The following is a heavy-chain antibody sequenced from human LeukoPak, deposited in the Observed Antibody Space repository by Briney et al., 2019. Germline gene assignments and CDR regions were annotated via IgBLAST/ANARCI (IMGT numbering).Heavy chain of an antibody. CDR3: ARHGPGRVVHDY. V-gene: IGHV4-39*01. CDR1: GGSISSSSYY. D-gene: IGHD3-3*01. J-gene: IGHJ4*02. Sequence: SETLSLTCTVSGGSISSSSYYWGWIRQPPGKGLEWIGSIYYSGSTYYNPSLKSRVTISVDTSKNQFSLKLSSVTAADTVVYYCARHGPGRVVHDYWGQGTLVTVSS. CDR2: IYYSGST.